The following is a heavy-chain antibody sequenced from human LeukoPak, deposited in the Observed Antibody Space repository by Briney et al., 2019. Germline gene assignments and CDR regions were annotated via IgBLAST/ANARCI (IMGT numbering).Heavy chain of an antibody. D-gene: IGHD1-14*01. V-gene: IGHV3-30*18. CDR1: GFTFSSYG. Sequence: GGSLRLSCAASGFTFSSYGMHWVRQAPGKGLEWVAVISYDGSNKYYADSVKGRFTISRDNSKNTLYLQMNSLRAEDTAVYYCAKDTIVTVAYHLDYWGQGTLVTVSS. J-gene: IGHJ4*02. CDR3: AKDTIVTVAYHLDY. CDR2: ISYDGSNK.